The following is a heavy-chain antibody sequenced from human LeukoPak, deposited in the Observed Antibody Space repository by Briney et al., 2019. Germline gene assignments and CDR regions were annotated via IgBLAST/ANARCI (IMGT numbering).Heavy chain of an antibody. CDR2: MKSKTDGGTT. D-gene: IGHD1-26*01. CDR3: AGGGGYWGLYY. CDR1: GLTFSKAW. J-gene: IGHJ4*02. Sequence: PGGSLRLSCAASGLTFSKAWMNWVRQAPGKGLEWVGRMKSKTDGGTTDYAAPVKGRFTISRDDSKNTLYLQMNSLKTEDTAVYYCAGGGGYWGLYYWGQGTLVTVSS. V-gene: IGHV3-15*07.